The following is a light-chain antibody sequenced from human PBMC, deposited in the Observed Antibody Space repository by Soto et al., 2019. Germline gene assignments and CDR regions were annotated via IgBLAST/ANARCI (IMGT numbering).Light chain of an antibody. CDR3: AAWDDSLNGPV. CDR1: SSNIGRNT. CDR2: TND. Sequence: QSVLTQPPSASGTPGQRVTISCSGSSSNIGRNTVNWHQQLPGTAPKLVIYTNDQRPSGVADRFSGSKSGTSGSLAISGLQSEDEADYYCAAWDDSLNGPVFGGGTKLTVL. J-gene: IGLJ2*01. V-gene: IGLV1-44*01.